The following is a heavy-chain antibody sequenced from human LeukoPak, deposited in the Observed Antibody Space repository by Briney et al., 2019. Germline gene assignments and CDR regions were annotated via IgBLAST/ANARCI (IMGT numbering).Heavy chain of an antibody. V-gene: IGHV3-23*01. D-gene: IGHD3-22*01. CDR3: AKVKYSYDTSGPNGLGYYYYMDV. CDR2: ISGSGANT. Sequence: PGGSLRLSCAASGFTFSTFAMTWVRQAPGKGLEWVSGISGSGANTYYADSVKGRFTISRDNSKNTLYLQKNSLRVEDTALYYCAKVKYSYDTSGPNGLGYYYYMDVWGKGTTVTVPS. J-gene: IGHJ6*03. CDR1: GFTFSTFA.